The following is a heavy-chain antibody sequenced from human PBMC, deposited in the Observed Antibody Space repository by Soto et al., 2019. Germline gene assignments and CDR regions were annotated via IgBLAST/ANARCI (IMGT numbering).Heavy chain of an antibody. CDR3: ARGAPVALAY. Sequence: QLQLQESGSGLVKPSQTLSLTCAVSGGSISSGGYSWSWIRQPPGKGLEWIGYIYHSGSTYYNPSLKSRVTIEVARSNNQFSLKLGSLPAADTAVYYWARGAPVALAYWGQGTLVTVSS. J-gene: IGHJ4*02. V-gene: IGHV4-30-2*01. CDR2: IYHSGST. CDR1: GGSISSGGYS.